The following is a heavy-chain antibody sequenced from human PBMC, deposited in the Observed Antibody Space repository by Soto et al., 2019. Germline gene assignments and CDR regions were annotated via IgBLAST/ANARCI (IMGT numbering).Heavy chain of an antibody. CDR2: INPNSGGT. J-gene: IGHJ6*02. V-gene: IGHV1-2*04. Sequence: ASVKVSCKASGYTFTGYYMHWVRQAPGQGLEWMGWINPNSGGTNYAQKFQGWVTMTRDTSISTAYMELSRLRSDDTAVYYFARDLGTDGSGSYSYGMDVWGQGTTVTVSS. CDR3: ARDLGTDGSGSYSYGMDV. CDR1: GYTFTGYY. D-gene: IGHD3-10*01.